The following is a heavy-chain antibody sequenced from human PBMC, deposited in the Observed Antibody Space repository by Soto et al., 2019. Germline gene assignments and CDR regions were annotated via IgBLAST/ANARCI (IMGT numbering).Heavy chain of an antibody. J-gene: IGHJ6*02. CDR1: GGSISSSSYY. Sequence: SETLSLTCTVSGGSISSSSYYWGWIRQPPGKGLEWIGSIYYSGSTYYNPSLKSRVTISVDTSKNQFSLKLSSVTAADTAVYYCARLGGSCSSTSCYYYYGMDVWGQGTTVTVS. V-gene: IGHV4-39*01. D-gene: IGHD2-2*01. CDR3: ARLGGSCSSTSCYYYYGMDV. CDR2: IYYSGST.